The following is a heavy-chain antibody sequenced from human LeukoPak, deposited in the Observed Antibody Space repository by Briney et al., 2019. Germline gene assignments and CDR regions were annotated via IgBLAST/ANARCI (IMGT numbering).Heavy chain of an antibody. D-gene: IGHD4-23*01. V-gene: IGHV1-46*01. J-gene: IGHJ6*02. CDR3: ARDSDYGGNSYGMDV. Sequence: ASVKVSCKASGYTFTSYYMHWVRQAPGQGLEWMGITNPSGGSTSYAQKFQGRVTMTRDTSTSTVYVELSSLRSEDTAVYYCARDSDYGGNSYGMDVWGQGTTVTVSS. CDR2: TNPSGGST. CDR1: GYTFTSYY.